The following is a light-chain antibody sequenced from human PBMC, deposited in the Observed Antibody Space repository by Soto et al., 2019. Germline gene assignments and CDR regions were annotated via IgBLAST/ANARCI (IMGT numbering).Light chain of an antibody. J-gene: IGKJ1*01. CDR3: XQYGSSSTWT. V-gene: IGKV3-20*01. Sequence: EIVLTQSPGTLSLSPGERATLSCRASQSVSSSYLAWYQQKPGQAPRLLIYGASSRATGIPDRFSGSGSGTDFXLTISXLXXXXXXXYYCXQYGSSSTWTFGQGTKVEIK. CDR2: GAS. CDR1: QSVSSSY.